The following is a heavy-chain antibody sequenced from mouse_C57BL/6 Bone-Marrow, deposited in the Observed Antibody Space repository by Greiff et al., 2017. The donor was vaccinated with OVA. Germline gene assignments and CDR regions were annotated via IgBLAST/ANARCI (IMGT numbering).Heavy chain of an antibody. Sequence: EVQLQQSGEGLVKPGGSLKLSCAASGFTFSSYAMSWVRQTPEKRLEWVAYISSGGDYIYYADTVKGRFTISRDNARNTLYLQMSSLKSEDTAMYYCTRADGNYLYYAMDYWGQGTSGTVSS. CDR3: TRADGNYLYYAMDY. J-gene: IGHJ4*01. D-gene: IGHD2-1*01. CDR2: ISSGGDYI. V-gene: IGHV5-9-1*02. CDR1: GFTFSSYA.